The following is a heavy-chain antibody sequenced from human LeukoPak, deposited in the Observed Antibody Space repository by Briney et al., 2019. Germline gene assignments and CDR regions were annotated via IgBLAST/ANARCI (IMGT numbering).Heavy chain of an antibody. Sequence: GGSLRLSCAASGFTFSSYSMNWVRQAPGKGLEWVSAISGSGGSTYYADSVKGRFTISRDNSKNTLYLQMNSLRAEDTAVYYCAKQPTVGWYDDYWGQGTLVTVSS. D-gene: IGHD6-19*01. CDR1: GFTFSSYS. J-gene: IGHJ4*02. CDR2: ISGSGGST. V-gene: IGHV3-23*01. CDR3: AKQPTVGWYDDY.